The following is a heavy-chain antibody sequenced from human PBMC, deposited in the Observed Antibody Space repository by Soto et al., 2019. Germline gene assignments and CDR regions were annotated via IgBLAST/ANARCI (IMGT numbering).Heavy chain of an antibody. CDR1: GFKYTDFA. D-gene: IGHD3-22*01. CDR3: ARRAWDSYDAIDV. Sequence: VQLVESGGGEVQPGRSLRLSCAASGFKYTDFALHWVRQAPGKGLEWVAIISYDGSDKYYADSVKGRFVISRDNPKNTLYLEVNGLRPEDKAVYFCARRAWDSYDAIDVWCQGTTVTVFS. CDR2: ISYDGSDK. V-gene: IGHV3-30*09. J-gene: IGHJ6*02.